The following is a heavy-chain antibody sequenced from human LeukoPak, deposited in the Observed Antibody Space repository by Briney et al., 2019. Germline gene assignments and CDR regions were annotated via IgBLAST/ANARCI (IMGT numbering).Heavy chain of an antibody. CDR1: GLTFTSHG. Sequence: GTSLRLSCATSGLTFTSHGLHWVRQAAGKGLEWVAFIRNDGSDTYHANSVKGRFSISRDNSKNTVYLHMNSLRAEDTAVYYCARDRGKDYFDNWGQGTQVTVSS. J-gene: IGHJ4*02. CDR2: IRNDGSDT. D-gene: IGHD4-23*01. CDR3: ARDRGKDYFDN. V-gene: IGHV3-33*01.